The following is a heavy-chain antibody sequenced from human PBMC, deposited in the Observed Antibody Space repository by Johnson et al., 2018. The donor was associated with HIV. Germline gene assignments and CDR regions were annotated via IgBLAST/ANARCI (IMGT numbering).Heavy chain of an antibody. D-gene: IGHD2-21*02. Sequence: QMLLVESGGGVVQPGRSLRLSCAASGFTFSSYPMHWVRQAPGKGLEWVAVISYDGGSKYYADSVKGRFTISRDNSKNTLYLQMNSLRAEDTAVYYCAKEYCGGDCSTDAFDIWGQGTMVTVSS. V-gene: IGHV3-30-3*01. CDR3: AKEYCGGDCSTDAFDI. CDR1: GFTFSSYP. CDR2: ISYDGGSK. J-gene: IGHJ3*02.